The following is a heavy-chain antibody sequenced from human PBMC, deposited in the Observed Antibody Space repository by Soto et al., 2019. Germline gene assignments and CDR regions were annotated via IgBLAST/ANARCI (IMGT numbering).Heavy chain of an antibody. CDR2: TSYDGINK. Sequence: QVQLVESGGGVVQPGTSLRLACAASGFTLSTYSMYWVRQTPGTGLEWVTVTSYDGINKYYADSVKGRFTVSRDNSKNTMYLQMDSLRPEDSAVYYCARIRSAMSKCDAYDVWGQGTMVAVSS. CDR3: ARIRSAMSKCDAYDV. D-gene: IGHD5-18*01. V-gene: IGHV3-30-3*01. J-gene: IGHJ3*01. CDR1: GFTLSTYS.